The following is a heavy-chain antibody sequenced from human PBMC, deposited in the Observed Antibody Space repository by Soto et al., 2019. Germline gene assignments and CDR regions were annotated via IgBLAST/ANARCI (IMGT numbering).Heavy chain of an antibody. J-gene: IGHJ6*02. D-gene: IGHD3-22*01. Sequence: SETLSLTCTVSGGSISSGGYYWSWIRQHPGKGLEWIGYIYTSGSTNYNPSLKSRVTMSVDTSKNQLSLKLSSVTAADTAVYYCARDTYYYDTSGPHGNYYYGMDVWGQGTTVTVSS. CDR3: ARDTYYYDTSGPHGNYYYGMDV. CDR2: IYTSGST. V-gene: IGHV4-61*08. CDR1: GGSISSGGYY.